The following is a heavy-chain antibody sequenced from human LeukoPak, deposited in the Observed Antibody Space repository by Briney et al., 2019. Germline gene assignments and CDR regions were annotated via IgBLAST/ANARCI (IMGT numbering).Heavy chain of an antibody. D-gene: IGHD3-16*02. Sequence: GSVKVSCKASGYTFTAYYMHWVRQAPGQGLEWMGWINPNSGGTNYAQKFKGWVTLTRDTSINTTYMELNRLTSDVTAVYFCARGTPGSYLAYWGQGTLVTVSP. V-gene: IGHV1-2*04. CDR2: INPNSGGT. CDR3: ARGTPGSYLAY. CDR1: GYTFTAYY. J-gene: IGHJ4*02.